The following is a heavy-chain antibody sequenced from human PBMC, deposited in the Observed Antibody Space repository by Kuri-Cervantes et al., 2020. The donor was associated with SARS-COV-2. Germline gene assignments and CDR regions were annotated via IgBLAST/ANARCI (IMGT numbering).Heavy chain of an antibody. CDR1: GFTFSSYA. CDR2: ISSNGGST. CDR3: ANDVRLTVTTSSYYYGMDV. D-gene: IGHD4-17*01. J-gene: IGHJ6*02. Sequence: GESLKISCAASGFTFSSYAMHWVRQAPGKGLEYVSAISSNGGSTYYANSVKGRFTISRDNSKNTLYLQMNSLRAEDTAVYYCANDVRLTVTTSSYYYGMDVWGQGTTVTVYS. V-gene: IGHV3-64*01.